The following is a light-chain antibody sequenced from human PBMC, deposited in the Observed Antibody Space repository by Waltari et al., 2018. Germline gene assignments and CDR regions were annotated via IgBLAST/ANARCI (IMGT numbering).Light chain of an antibody. V-gene: IGKV4-1*01. Sequence: DIVMTQSPDFLFVSLGERATINCKSSLSILHSSQNKNYLAWYQQKSGQSPKLLIYAASTRESGVPDRFSGSGSGTDFTLTISGLQAEDVAVYYCQQYFSSPLSFGPGTKVDIK. CDR2: AAS. CDR1: LSILHSSQNKNY. CDR3: QQYFSSPLS. J-gene: IGKJ3*01.